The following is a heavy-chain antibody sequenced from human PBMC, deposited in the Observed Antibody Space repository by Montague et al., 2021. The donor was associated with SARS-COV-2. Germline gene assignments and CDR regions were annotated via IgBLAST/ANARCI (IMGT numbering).Heavy chain of an antibody. D-gene: IGHD3-10*01. CDR1: GFTFSSYA. CDR2: ISYDGSNK. J-gene: IGHJ6*02. V-gene: IGHV3-30*04. Sequence: YLRLSCAASGFTFSSYAMHWVRQAPGKGLEWVAVISYDGSNKYYADSVKGRFTISRDNSKNTLYLQMNSLRAEDTAVYYCARDFSFWVRGVYYYYGTDVWGQGTTVTVSS. CDR3: ARDFSFWVRGVYYYYGTDV.